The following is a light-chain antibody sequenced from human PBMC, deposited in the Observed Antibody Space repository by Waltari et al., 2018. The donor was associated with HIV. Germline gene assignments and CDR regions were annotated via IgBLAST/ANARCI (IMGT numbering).Light chain of an antibody. V-gene: IGKV3-11*01. Sequence: EIVLTPSPATLSLSPGDRATLSCMASQSISNYLAWCQQKPGQAPRLLIYDASNRATGIPARFSGSGSGTDFALTISSLEPEDFAVYYCQQRSDWPLTFGGGTKVEIK. CDR3: QQRSDWPLT. J-gene: IGKJ4*01. CDR2: DAS. CDR1: QSISNY.